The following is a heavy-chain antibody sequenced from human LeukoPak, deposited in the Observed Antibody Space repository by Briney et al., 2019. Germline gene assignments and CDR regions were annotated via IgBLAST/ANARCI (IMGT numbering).Heavy chain of an antibody. V-gene: IGHV3-13*01. D-gene: IGHD5-12*01. CDR1: GFTFSSYD. CDR3: ARDAGNSGYGMDV. Sequence: GGSLRLSCAASGFTFSSYDMHWVRQATGKGLEWVSAIGTAGDTYYPGSVKGRFTISRENAKNSLYLQMNSLRDEDTAVYYCARDAGNSGYGMDVWGQGTTVTVSS. CDR2: IGTAGDT. J-gene: IGHJ6*02.